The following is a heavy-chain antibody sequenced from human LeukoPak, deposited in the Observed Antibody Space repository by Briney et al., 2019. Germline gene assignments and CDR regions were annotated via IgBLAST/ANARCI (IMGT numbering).Heavy chain of an antibody. CDR2: IYHSGST. CDR1: GYSISSGYY. J-gene: IGHJ3*02. Sequence: SETLSLTCTVSGYSISSGYYWGWIRQPPGKGLEWIGSIYHSGSTYYNPSLKSRVTISVDTSKNQFSLKLSSVTAADTAVYYCARDAFYYDYVWGSYRYRRSYDAFDIWGQGTMVTVSS. V-gene: IGHV4-38-2*02. D-gene: IGHD3-16*02. CDR3: ARDAFYYDYVWGSYRYRRSYDAFDI.